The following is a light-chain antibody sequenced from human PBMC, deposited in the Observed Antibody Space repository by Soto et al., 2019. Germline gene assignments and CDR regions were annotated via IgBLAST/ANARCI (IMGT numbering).Light chain of an antibody. V-gene: IGKV3-11*01. Sequence: IVLIQSPATLSLSPGERATLSCSASQSVGSYLAWYQHKPGQAPRLLISDASNRATGIPARFSGSGSETDFTLTISSLEPEDSAVYYCQQRSNCTSLTFGGGTKVDIK. CDR3: QQRSNCTSLT. CDR1: QSVGSY. J-gene: IGKJ4*01. CDR2: DAS.